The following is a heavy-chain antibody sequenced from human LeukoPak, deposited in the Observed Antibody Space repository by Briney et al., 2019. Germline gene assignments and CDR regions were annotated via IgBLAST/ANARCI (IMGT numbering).Heavy chain of an antibody. CDR2: IYPGDSDT. J-gene: IGHJ4*02. D-gene: IGHD3-3*01. CDR3: ARQGKYYDFWSGYYMATGHDYYFDY. CDR1: GYSFTSYW. V-gene: IGHV5-51*01. Sequence: GESLKISCKGSGYSFTSYWIGWVRQMPGKGLEWMGIIYPGDSDTRYSPSFQGQVTISADKPISTAYLQWSSLKASDTAMYYCARQGKYYDFWSGYYMATGHDYYFDYWGQGTLVTVSS.